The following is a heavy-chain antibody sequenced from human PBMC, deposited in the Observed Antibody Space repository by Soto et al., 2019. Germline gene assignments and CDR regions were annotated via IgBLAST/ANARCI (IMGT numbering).Heavy chain of an antibody. CDR3: ARSDRPSSPLDY. J-gene: IGHJ4*02. V-gene: IGHV1-69*06. D-gene: IGHD3-22*01. CDR1: GGTFSSYA. Sequence: SVKVSCKASGGTFSSYAISWVRQAPGQGLEWMGGIIPIFGTANYAQKFQGRVTITADKSTSKAYMELSSLRSEDTDVYYCARSDRPSSPLDYWGQGTLVTVS. CDR2: IIPIFGTA.